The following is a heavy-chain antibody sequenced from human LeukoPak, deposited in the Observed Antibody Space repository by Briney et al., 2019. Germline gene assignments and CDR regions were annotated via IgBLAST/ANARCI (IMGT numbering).Heavy chain of an antibody. V-gene: IGHV1-2*04. CDR3: ARVLSKGLLRLGELSLGY. J-gene: IGHJ4*02. CDR2: INPNSGGT. CDR1: GYTFTGYY. D-gene: IGHD3-16*02. Sequence: ASVKVSCKASGYTFTGYYMHWVRQAPGQGLEWMGWINPNSGGTNYAQKFQGWVTMTRDTSISTAYTELSRLRSDDTAVYYCARVLSKGLLRLGELSLGYWGQGTLVTVSS.